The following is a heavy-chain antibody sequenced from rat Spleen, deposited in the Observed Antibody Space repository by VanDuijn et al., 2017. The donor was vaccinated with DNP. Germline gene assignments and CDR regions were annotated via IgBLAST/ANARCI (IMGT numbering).Heavy chain of an antibody. CDR3: ARDWDGYNIDY. J-gene: IGHJ2*01. CDR1: GFSLTNYN. Sequence: QVQLRESGPGLVQPSQTLSLTCTVSGFSLTNYNIHWVRQPSGKGLEWMGIIWTGGKTDYNSALKSRLSISRDTSKSQVFLKVNSLQTEDTATYYCARDWDGYNIDYWGQGVMVTVSS. V-gene: IGHV2-30*01. D-gene: IGHD4-1*01. CDR2: IWTGGKT.